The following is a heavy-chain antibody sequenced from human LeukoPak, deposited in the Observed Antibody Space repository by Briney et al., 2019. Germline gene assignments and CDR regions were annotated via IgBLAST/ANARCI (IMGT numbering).Heavy chain of an antibody. CDR1: GDSITDYY. V-gene: IGHV4-4*07. CDR2: IYTSGST. CDR3: ARDSSGTYYDAYFKY. Sequence: SETLSLTCTVSGDSITDYYWSWVRQPAGKGLEWIGRIYTSGSTNYNPSLKSRVTMSVNTSKNQFSLKLNSVTAADTAVYYCARDSSGTYYDAYFKYWGQGTLVTVSS. D-gene: IGHD1-26*01. J-gene: IGHJ4*02.